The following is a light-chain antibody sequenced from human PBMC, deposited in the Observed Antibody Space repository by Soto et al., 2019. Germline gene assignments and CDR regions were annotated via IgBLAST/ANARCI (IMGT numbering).Light chain of an antibody. J-gene: IGKJ5*01. Sequence: ETVLTQSPGTLSLSPGERATLSFRASQSVSANYLAWYQQKPGQAPRLLMYGASRRAAGIPERFSGSGSGTDFTLTISRLEPEDFAVYYCQQYGNSPPETFGPGTRLEIK. CDR3: QQYGNSPPET. CDR1: QSVSANY. V-gene: IGKV3-20*01. CDR2: GAS.